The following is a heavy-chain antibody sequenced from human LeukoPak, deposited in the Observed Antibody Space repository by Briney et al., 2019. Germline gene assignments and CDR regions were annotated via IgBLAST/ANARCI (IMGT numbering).Heavy chain of an antibody. Sequence: GASVKVSCKASGYIFTNYGINWVRQAPGQGLEWMGWISAYNGNTKYTQKLQDRVIMTTDTSTSTAYIELKTLRSEDKGAGWGARAGYSRSVDALDYWGQGTLVTVSS. V-gene: IGHV1-18*01. J-gene: IGHJ4*02. CDR3: ARAGYSRSVDALDY. D-gene: IGHD1-26*01. CDR1: GYIFTNYG. CDR2: ISAYNGNT.